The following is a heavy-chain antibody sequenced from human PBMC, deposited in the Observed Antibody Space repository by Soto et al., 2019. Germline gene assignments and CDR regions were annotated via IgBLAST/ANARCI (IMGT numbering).Heavy chain of an antibody. CDR2: IIPALGTA. V-gene: IGHV1-69*08. CDR3: TRRYFGDWWYFDL. CDR1: GGTFSSHT. Sequence: QDQLVQSGAEVKKPGSSVKVSCKASGGTFSSHTFSWVRQAPGQGLEWMGRIIPALGTATYAQKFQGRVTITADESATTLYMEVNTLRSEDTAVYYCTRRYFGDWWYFDLWGGGTLVTVSS. J-gene: IGHJ2*01. D-gene: IGHD4-17*01.